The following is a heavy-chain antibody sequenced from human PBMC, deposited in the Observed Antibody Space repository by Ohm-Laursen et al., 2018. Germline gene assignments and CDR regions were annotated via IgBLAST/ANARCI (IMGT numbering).Heavy chain of an antibody. CDR2: ISSSSSYI. CDR1: GFTFSSYS. J-gene: IGHJ6*02. Sequence: SLRLSCAASGFTFSSYSMNWVRQAPGKGLEWVSSISSSSSYIYYADSVKSRFTISRDNSKDTLYLQMNSLRAEDTAIYYCARHDSSDSPSHYYYYTMDVWGQGTTVTVSS. CDR3: ARHDSSDSPSHYYYYTMDV. D-gene: IGHD3-22*01. V-gene: IGHV3-21*04.